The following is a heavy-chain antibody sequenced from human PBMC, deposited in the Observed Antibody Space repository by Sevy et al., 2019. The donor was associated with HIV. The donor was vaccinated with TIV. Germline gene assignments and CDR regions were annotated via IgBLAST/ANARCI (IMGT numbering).Heavy chain of an antibody. D-gene: IGHD1-26*01. CDR1: GGSITSLY. J-gene: IGHJ4*02. CDR2: IYYNGHI. CDR3: AGENAWGRGYS. V-gene: IGHV4-59*08. Sequence: GSLRLSCTVSGGSITSLYWNWIRQPPGKGLEWIANIYYNGHINYNPSLKSRVTLSLDTSKNQFSVRLCSVTAADTAMYYCAGENAWGRGYSWGQGTLVTVSS.